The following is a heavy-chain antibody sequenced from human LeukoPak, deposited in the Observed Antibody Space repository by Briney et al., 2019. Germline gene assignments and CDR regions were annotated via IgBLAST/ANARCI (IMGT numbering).Heavy chain of an antibody. CDR1: GYSFTSYW. CDR2: IYPGDSDT. Sequence: GESLKISCKGSGYSFTSYWIAWVRQMPGKGLEWMGIIYPGDSDTRYSPSFQGQITISADKTNSAAYLQWSSLKASDTAMYYCARRAYCGGDCYPNAFDIWGQGTMVTVSS. D-gene: IGHD2-21*02. CDR3: ARRAYCGGDCYPNAFDI. V-gene: IGHV5-51*01. J-gene: IGHJ3*02.